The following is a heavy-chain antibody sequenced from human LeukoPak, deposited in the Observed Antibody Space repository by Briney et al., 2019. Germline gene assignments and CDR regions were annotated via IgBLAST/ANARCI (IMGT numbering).Heavy chain of an antibody. CDR3: ASSRITVRGSSSGWYPDAFDI. Sequence: ASVKVSCKASGYTFTSYDINWVRQATGQGLEWMGWMNPNSGNTGYAQKFQGRVTITRNTSISTAYMELSSLRSEDTAVYYCASSRITVRGSSSGWYPDAFDIWGQGTMVTVSS. J-gene: IGHJ3*02. CDR2: MNPNSGNT. V-gene: IGHV1-8*03. CDR1: GYTFTSYD. D-gene: IGHD6-19*01.